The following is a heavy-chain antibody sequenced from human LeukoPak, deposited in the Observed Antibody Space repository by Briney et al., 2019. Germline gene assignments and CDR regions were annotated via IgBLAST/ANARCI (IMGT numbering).Heavy chain of an antibody. J-gene: IGHJ4*02. V-gene: IGHV4-59*02. CDR1: GDSVTGYY. D-gene: IGHD1-26*01. CDR2: IYKIGTT. CDR3: VIGIGWQPDY. Sequence: PSETLSLTCTVFGDSVTGYYLNWVRQPPGKGLEWIGHIYKIGTTNYNPSLKSRLTISADTSKNQFSLKLRSVTAADTAIYYCVIGIGWQPDYWGQGALVTVSS.